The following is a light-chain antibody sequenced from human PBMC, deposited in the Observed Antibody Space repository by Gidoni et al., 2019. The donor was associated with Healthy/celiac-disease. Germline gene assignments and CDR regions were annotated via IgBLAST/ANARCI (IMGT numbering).Light chain of an antibody. J-gene: IGLJ2*01. CDR1: SCNIGAGYD. CDR3: QSYDSSRSGSV. V-gene: IGLV1-40*01. Sequence: QPPSVSGAPGKRVTISCTGSSCNIGAGYDVHWYQQLPGTAPKLLIYGNSNRPSGVPDRFSGSKSGTSASLAITGLQAEDEADYYCQSYDSSRSGSVFGGGTKLTVL. CDR2: GNS.